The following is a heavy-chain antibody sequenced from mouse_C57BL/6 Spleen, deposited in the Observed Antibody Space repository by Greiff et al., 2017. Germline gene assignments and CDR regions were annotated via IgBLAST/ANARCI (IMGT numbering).Heavy chain of an antibody. CDR2: ISSGGSYT. V-gene: IGHV5-6*02. J-gene: IGHJ4*01. CDR1: GFTFSSYG. CDR3: ARRETYAMDY. Sequence: EVNVVESGGDLVKPGGSLKLSCAASGFTFSSYGMSWVRQTPDKRLEWVATISSGGSYTYYPDSVKGRFTISRDNAKNTLYLQMSSLKSEDTAMYYCARRETYAMDYWGQGTSVTVSS.